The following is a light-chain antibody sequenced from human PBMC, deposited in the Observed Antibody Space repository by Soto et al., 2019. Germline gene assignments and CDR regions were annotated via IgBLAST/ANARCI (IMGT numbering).Light chain of an antibody. CDR3: SSYRHENSHV. J-gene: IGLJ1*01. CDR2: EVT. Sequence: QSALTQPASVSGSPGQSITISCTGTSGDVGAYNYVCWYQQHAGKAPKLIIHEVTNRPSGVSIRFSGSKSGNTASLSISGLQAEDEADYYCSSYRHENSHVFGTGTKLTVL. CDR1: SGDVGAYNY. V-gene: IGLV2-14*01.